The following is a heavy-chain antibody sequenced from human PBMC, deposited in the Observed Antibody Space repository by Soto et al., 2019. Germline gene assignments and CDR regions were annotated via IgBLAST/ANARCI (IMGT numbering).Heavy chain of an antibody. CDR3: ARVPCSGGSICHWFDP. Sequence: SETLSLTCAVSGGSISSGGYSWSWIRQPPGKGLEWIGYIYHSGSTYYNPSLKSRVTISVDRSKNQFSLKLSSVTAADTAVYYCARVPCSGGSICHWFDPWGQGTLVTVSS. V-gene: IGHV4-30-2*01. J-gene: IGHJ5*02. D-gene: IGHD2-15*01. CDR1: GGSISSGGYS. CDR2: IYHSGST.